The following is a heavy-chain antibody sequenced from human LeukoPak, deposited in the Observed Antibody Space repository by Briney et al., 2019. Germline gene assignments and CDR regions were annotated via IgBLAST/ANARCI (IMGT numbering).Heavy chain of an antibody. CDR2: INPIFGTA. D-gene: IGHD3-3*01. J-gene: IGHJ6*02. CDR3: ARDDPSPYYDFWSGYRGPNGMDV. Sequence: ASVKVSCKASGGTFSSYAISWVRQAPGQGLEWMGGINPIFGTANYAQKFQGRVTITADESTSTAYMELSSLRSEDTAVYYCARDDPSPYYDFWSGYRGPNGMDVWGQGTTVTVSS. V-gene: IGHV1-69*13. CDR1: GGTFSSYA.